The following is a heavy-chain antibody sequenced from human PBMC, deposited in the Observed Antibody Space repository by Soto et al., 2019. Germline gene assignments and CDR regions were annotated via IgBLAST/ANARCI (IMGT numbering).Heavy chain of an antibody. CDR1: GGTFSSYA. V-gene: IGHV1-69*13. Sequence: SVKVSCKASGGTFSSYAISWVRQAPGQGLEWMGGIIPIFGTANYAQKFQGRVTITADESTSTAYMELSSLRSEDTAVYYCAIDQGRGLRYFDWLPDAFDIWGQGTMVTVSS. CDR3: AIDQGRGLRYFDWLPDAFDI. D-gene: IGHD3-9*01. J-gene: IGHJ3*02. CDR2: IIPIFGTA.